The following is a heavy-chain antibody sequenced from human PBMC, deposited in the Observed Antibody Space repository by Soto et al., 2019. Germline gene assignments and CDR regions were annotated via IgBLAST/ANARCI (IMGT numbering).Heavy chain of an antibody. CDR2: INAGNGNT. CDR3: ARQKSYYYYYYMDV. Sequence: QVQLVQSGAEVKKPGASVKVSCKASGYTFTSYAMHWVRQAPGQRLEWMGWINAGNGNTKYSQKFQGRVTITRDTSASTAYMELSSLRSEDTAVDYCARQKSYYYYYYMDVWGKGTTVTVSS. J-gene: IGHJ6*03. CDR1: GYTFTSYA. V-gene: IGHV1-3*01.